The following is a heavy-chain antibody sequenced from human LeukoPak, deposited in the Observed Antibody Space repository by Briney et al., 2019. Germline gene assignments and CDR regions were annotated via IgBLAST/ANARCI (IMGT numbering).Heavy chain of an antibody. CDR3: ARVMYVVVPAAGSLAFDI. V-gene: IGHV4-34*01. CDR2: INHSGST. CDR1: GGSFSGYY. Sequence: NPSETLSLTCAVYGGSFSGYYWSWIRQPPGKGLKGIGEINHSGSTNYNPSLKSRVTISVDTSKNQFSLKLSSVTAADTAVYYCARVMYVVVPAAGSLAFDIWGQGTMVTVSS. D-gene: IGHD2-2*01. J-gene: IGHJ3*02.